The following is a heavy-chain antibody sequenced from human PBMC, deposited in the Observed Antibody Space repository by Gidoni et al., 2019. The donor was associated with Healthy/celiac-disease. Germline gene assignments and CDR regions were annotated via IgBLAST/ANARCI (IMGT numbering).Heavy chain of an antibody. D-gene: IGHD5-12*01. Sequence: QVQLVESGGGVVQPGRSLRLSCAASGFTFSSYGMHWVRQAPGKGLEWVAVIWYDGSNKYYADSVKGRFTISRDNSKNTLYLQMNSLRAEDTAVYYCARGRDGYNSGWADYWGQGTLVTVSS. CDR3: ARGRDGYNSGWADY. V-gene: IGHV3-33*01. CDR2: IWYDGSNK. CDR1: GFTFSSYG. J-gene: IGHJ4*02.